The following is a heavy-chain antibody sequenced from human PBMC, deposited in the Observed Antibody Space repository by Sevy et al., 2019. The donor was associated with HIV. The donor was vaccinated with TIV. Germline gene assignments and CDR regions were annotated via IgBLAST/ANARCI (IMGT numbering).Heavy chain of an antibody. CDR1: GFSFNKYG. V-gene: IGHV3-30*18. CDR3: AKIPAGGSYFSYFDS. CDR2: IAYDGGNK. D-gene: IGHD1-26*01. Sequence: GGSLRLSCAASGFSFNKYGMHWVLQAPGEGLEWVAVIAYDGGNKYYTDSVKGRFTISRDNSKNTLYLQMNSLRAEDTAVYYCAKIPAGGSYFSYFDSWGQGTLVTVSS. J-gene: IGHJ4*02.